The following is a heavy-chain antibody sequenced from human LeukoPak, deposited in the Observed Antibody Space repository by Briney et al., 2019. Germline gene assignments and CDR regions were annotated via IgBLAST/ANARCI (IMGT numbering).Heavy chain of an antibody. V-gene: IGHV3-73*01. D-gene: IGHD3-9*01. Sequence: HPGGSLRLSCAASGFTFSDSAMHWVRQASGKGLEWLGRIRTQANNDATAYGASVKGRFIISRDDSRNTAYLQMNSLKTEDTAVYYCAGDYNSLTGLNYWCQGTLVTVSS. CDR1: GFTFSDSA. CDR3: AGDYNSLTGLNY. J-gene: IGHJ4*02. CDR2: IRTQANNDAT.